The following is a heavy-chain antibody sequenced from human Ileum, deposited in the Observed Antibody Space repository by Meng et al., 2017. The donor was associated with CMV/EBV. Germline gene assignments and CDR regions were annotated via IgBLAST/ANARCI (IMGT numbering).Heavy chain of an antibody. V-gene: IGHV4-4*02. Sequence: QLQLQESGLGLVKHSGTLSLTRAVSGASISSSNWWIWVRQPPGKGLEWIGQVYHSGSTNYNPSLKSRVTISLDKSKSQFSLNLTSVTAADTALYYCARLLTLAPRPIDYWGQGSLVTVSS. CDR3: ARLLTLAPRPIDY. CDR2: VYHSGST. CDR1: GASISSSNW. D-gene: IGHD6-6*01. J-gene: IGHJ4*02.